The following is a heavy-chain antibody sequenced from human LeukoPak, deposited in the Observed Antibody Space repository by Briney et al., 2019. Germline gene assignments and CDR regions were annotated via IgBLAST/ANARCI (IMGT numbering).Heavy chain of an antibody. CDR2: ISGSGGST. D-gene: IGHD3-22*01. V-gene: IGHV3-23*01. CDR3: AKEDPDYYDSSGYLY. J-gene: IGHJ4*02. Sequence: PGGSLRLSCAASGFTFSSYSMNWVRQAPGKGLEWVSAISGSGGSTYYADSVKGRFTISRDNSKNTLYLQMSSLRAEDTAVYYCAKEDPDYYDSSGYLYWGQGTLVTVSS. CDR1: GFTFSSYS.